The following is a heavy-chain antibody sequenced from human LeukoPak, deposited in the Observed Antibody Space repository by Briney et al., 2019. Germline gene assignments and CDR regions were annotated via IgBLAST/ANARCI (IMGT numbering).Heavy chain of an antibody. CDR2: IYYSGST. Sequence: PSETLSLTCTVSGGSISSSSYYWGCIRQPPGKGLEWIGSIYYSGSTYYNPSLKSRVTISVDTSKNQFSLKLSSVTAADTAVYYCARHSPTAVTLGYFDYWGQGTLVTVSS. D-gene: IGHD4-17*01. CDR1: GGSISSSSYY. J-gene: IGHJ4*02. CDR3: ARHSPTAVTLGYFDY. V-gene: IGHV4-39*01.